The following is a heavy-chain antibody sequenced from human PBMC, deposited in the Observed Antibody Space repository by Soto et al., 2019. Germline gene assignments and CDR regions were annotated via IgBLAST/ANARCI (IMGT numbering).Heavy chain of an antibody. CDR1: VAALSSGNYY. V-gene: IGHV4-31*03. CDR3: ARLRIATNNYKWFDP. CDR2: IYVTGAV. D-gene: IGHD2-21*01. Sequence: TLSLTCSVSVAALSSGNYYWSWIHQVPGKGLEWIGHIYVTGAVDYNPSLRDRITISQDTSERQFSLNLRLVTAADTAVYYCARLRIATNNYKWFDPWGQGTLVTVSS. J-gene: IGHJ5*02.